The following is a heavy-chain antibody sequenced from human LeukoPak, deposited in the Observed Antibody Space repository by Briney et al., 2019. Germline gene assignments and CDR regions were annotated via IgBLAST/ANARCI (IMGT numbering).Heavy chain of an antibody. V-gene: IGHV1-18*01. CDR1: GYTFNSYG. CDR2: ISAYNGNT. J-gene: IGHJ4*02. CDR3: ARDRGPSYDSGIYFQYYFHF. D-gene: IGHD3-10*01. Sequence: ASVKVSCKASGYTFNSYGISWVRQAPGQGLEWMGWISAYNGNTNYAQKLQGRVTMTTDTSTNTAYMELTGLAPDDTAVYYCARDRGPSYDSGIYFQYYFHFWGQGTLVTVSS.